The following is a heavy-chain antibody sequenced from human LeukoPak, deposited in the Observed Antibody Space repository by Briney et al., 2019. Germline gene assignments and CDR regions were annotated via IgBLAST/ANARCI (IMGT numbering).Heavy chain of an antibody. D-gene: IGHD3-10*01. J-gene: IGHJ4*02. Sequence: SQTLSLTCAVSGGSISSGGYSWSWIRQPPGKGLEWIGYIYHSGSTYYNPSLKSRVTISVDRSKNQFSLKLSSVTAADTAVYYCARGLGGVDYWGQGTLVTVSS. CDR1: GGSISSGGYS. V-gene: IGHV4-30-2*01. CDR3: ARGLGGVDY. CDR2: IYHSGST.